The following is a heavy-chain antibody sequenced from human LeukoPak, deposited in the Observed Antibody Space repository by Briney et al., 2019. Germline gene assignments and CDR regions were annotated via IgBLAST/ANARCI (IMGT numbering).Heavy chain of an antibody. V-gene: IGHV3-48*04. CDR1: GFTFSSYS. Sequence: PGGSLRLSCAASGFTFSSYSMTWVRQAPGKGLEWVSYICSSSSTIYYADSVKGRFTISRDNAKKSLYLQMNSLRAEDTAVYYCARDCLSRQDSNWFDTWGRGTLVTVSS. D-gene: IGHD1-1*01. J-gene: IGHJ5*02. CDR3: ARDCLSRQDSNWFDT. CDR2: ICSSSSTI.